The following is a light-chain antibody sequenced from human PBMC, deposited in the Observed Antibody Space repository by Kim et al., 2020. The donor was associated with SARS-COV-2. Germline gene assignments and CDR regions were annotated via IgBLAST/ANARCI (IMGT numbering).Light chain of an antibody. J-gene: IGKJ1*01. CDR2: GAS. CDR1: QSVSSSY. Sequence: EIVLTQSPGTLSLSPGERATLSCRASQSVSSSYLAWYQQKPGQAPRLLIYGASSRATGIPDRFSGGGSGTDFTLTISRLEPEDFAVYYCQQYGNSRSTFGQGTKVDIK. CDR3: QQYGNSRST. V-gene: IGKV3-20*01.